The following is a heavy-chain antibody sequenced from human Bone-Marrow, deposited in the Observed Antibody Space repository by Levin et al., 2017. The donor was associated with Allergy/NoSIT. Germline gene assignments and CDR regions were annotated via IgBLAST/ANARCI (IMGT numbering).Heavy chain of an antibody. J-gene: IGHJ5*02. CDR2: ISYDGRNK. Sequence: SGGSLRLSCAASEFTFSSFDMHWVRQAPGKGLEWLAHISYDGRNKFYGDSVKGRFTISRDNSKNTLYLQMNSLTTEDTAVYYCARGEYSDKYSGTYYFDHWGQGNLVTVSS. V-gene: IGHV3-30*03. CDR1: EFTFSSFD. D-gene: IGHD5-12*01. CDR3: ARGEYSDKYSGTYYFDH.